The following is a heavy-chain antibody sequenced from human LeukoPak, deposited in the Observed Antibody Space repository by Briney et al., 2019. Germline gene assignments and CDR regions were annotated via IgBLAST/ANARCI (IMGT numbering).Heavy chain of an antibody. D-gene: IGHD2-2*01. CDR2: ISYDGSNN. Sequence: GESLTLSCAVSGFTFSSYCMHWVRQAPGKGLEWVAVISYDGSNNYYAAFVKGRSTIFRDNSKNTLYLQKNSLGAEDTAVYYCAKDMRRTAPDAFDIWGQGTMVTVTS. CDR3: AKDMRRTAPDAFDI. J-gene: IGHJ3*02. CDR1: GFTFSSYC. V-gene: IGHV3-30*18.